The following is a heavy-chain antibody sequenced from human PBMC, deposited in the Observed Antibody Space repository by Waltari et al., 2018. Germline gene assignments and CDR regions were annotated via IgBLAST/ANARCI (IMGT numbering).Heavy chain of an antibody. CDR1: GFTFSSYS. J-gene: IGHJ4*02. CDR2: ISSSSSTI. D-gene: IGHD3-10*01. V-gene: IGHV3-48*01. CDR3: ARDRGRFDY. Sequence: EVQLVESGGGLVQPGGSLRLSCAASGFTFSSYSMNWVRQAPGKGLGLVSDISSSSSTIYDADSVKGRFTISRDNAKNSLYLQMNGLRAEYTAVYYCARDRGRFDYWGQGTLVTVSS.